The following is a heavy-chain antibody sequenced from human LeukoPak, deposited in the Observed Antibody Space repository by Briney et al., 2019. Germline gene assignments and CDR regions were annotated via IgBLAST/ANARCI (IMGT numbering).Heavy chain of an antibody. CDR2: ISAYNGNT. Sequence: ASVKVSCKASGYTFTGYYIHWVRQARGQGLEWMGWISAYNGNTNYAQKLQGRVTMTTDTSTSTAYMELRSLRSDDTAVYYCARGWAFIAVADYNWFDPWGQGTLVTVSS. CDR3: ARGWAFIAVADYNWFDP. V-gene: IGHV1-18*04. D-gene: IGHD6-19*01. CDR1: GYTFTGYY. J-gene: IGHJ5*02.